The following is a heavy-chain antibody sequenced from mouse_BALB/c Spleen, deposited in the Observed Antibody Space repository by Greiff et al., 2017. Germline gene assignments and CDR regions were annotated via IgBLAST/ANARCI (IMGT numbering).Heavy chain of an antibody. J-gene: IGHJ1*01. CDR3: ARSYGGGYFDV. V-gene: IGHV1-7*01. CDR2: INPSTGYT. CDR1: GYTFTSYW. Sequence: VQLQQSGAELAKPGASVKMSCKASGYTFTSYWMHWVKQRPGQGLEWIGYINPSTGYTEYNQKFKDKATLTADKSSSTAYMQLSSLTSEDSAVYYCARSYGGGYFDVWGAGTTVTVSS. D-gene: IGHD1-2*01.